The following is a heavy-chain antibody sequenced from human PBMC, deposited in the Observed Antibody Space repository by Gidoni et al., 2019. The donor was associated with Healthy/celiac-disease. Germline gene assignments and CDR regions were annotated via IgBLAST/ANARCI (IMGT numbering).Heavy chain of an antibody. CDR2: IYYSGST. D-gene: IGHD2-2*01. Sequence: QVQLQESGPGLVKPSQTLSLTCTVPGGSISSGGYYWSWIRQHPGTGLEWIGYIYYSGSTYYSPSLKSRVAISVDTSKNQFSLKLSSVTAADTAVYYCSRIVVVPAATLLFDYWGQGTLVTVSS. V-gene: IGHV4-31*03. CDR1: GGSISSGGYY. J-gene: IGHJ4*02. CDR3: SRIVVVPAATLLFDY.